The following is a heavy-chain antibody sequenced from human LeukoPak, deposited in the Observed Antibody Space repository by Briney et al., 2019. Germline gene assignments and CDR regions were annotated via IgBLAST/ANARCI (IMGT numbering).Heavy chain of an antibody. CDR1: GGSFSGYY. J-gene: IGHJ4*02. CDR2: INHSGST. CDR3: ARQGLLLSNIYTAFDY. V-gene: IGHV4-34*01. Sequence: PSETLSLTCAVYGGSFSGYYWSWIRQPPGKGLEWIREINHSGSTNYNPSLKSRVTILVDTSKNQFSLKLSSVTAVDTAVYYCARQGLLLSNIYTAFDYWGQGNLVTVSS. D-gene: IGHD2-15*01.